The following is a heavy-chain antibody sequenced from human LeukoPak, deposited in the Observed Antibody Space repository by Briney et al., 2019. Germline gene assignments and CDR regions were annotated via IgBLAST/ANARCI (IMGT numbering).Heavy chain of an antibody. CDR3: ARGILPAVVIATYYFDY. CDR1: GYTFTSYG. D-gene: IGHD2-21*01. J-gene: IGHJ4*02. V-gene: IGHV1-18*01. Sequence: ASVKVSCKASGYTFTSYGISWVRQAPGQGLEWMGWISAYNGNTNYAQKLQGRVTMTKDTSTSKAHMELRSLRSDDTAVYYCARGILPAVVIATYYFDYWGQGTLVTVSS. CDR2: ISAYNGNT.